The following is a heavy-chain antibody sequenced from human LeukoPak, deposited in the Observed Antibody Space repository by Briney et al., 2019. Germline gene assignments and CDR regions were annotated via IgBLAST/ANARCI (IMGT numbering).Heavy chain of an antibody. J-gene: IGHJ4*02. CDR1: GFTFGDYA. D-gene: IGHD6-13*01. V-gene: IGHV3-49*03. Sequence: GGSLRLSCTASGFTFGDYAMSWFRQAPGKGLEWVGFIRSKAYGGTTEYAASVIGRFTNSRDDSKSTAYLQMNSLKTEDTAVYYCTRDEEQQLATVTLWGQGTLVTVSS. CDR3: TRDEEQQLATVTL. CDR2: IRSKAYGGTT.